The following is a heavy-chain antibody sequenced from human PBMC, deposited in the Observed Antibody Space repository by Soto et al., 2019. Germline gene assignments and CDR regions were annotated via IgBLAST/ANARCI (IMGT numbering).Heavy chain of an antibody. CDR3: ARWVEVSLDYFDS. V-gene: IGHV4-30-4*01. CDR1: GGSISSGDYY. Sequence: SETLSLTCTVSGGSISSGDYYWSCIRQPPGKGLEWIGNIYYSGSTYYNPSLKSRVTISIDTSKNQFSLHLSSVTAADTAVYYCARWVEVSLDYFDSWGQGNPVTVSS. CDR2: IYYSGST. J-gene: IGHJ4*02. D-gene: IGHD2-15*01.